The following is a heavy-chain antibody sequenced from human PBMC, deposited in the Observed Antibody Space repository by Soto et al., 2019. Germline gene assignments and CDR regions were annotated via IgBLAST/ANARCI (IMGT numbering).Heavy chain of an antibody. J-gene: IGHJ4*02. D-gene: IGHD3-10*01. CDR1: GASFTNYY. V-gene: IGHV4-59*01. CDR3: ARALRGDC. Sequence: QVQLQESGPGLVKPSETLSLTCTVSGASFTNYYWSWIRQPPGKGLEWIGYIYYNGNTNYNPSLKSRVTMSVDTSKNQFSLNLSSVTAADTAVYYCARALRGDCWGQGTLVTVSS. CDR2: IYYNGNT.